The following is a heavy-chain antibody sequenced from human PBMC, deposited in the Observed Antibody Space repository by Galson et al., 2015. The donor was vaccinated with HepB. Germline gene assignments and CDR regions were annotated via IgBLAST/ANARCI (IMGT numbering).Heavy chain of an antibody. V-gene: IGHV6-1*01. CDR2: TYYRSKWYI. CDR1: GDSVSNNSPA. Sequence: CAISGDSVSNNSPAWNWIRQSPSRGLEWLGRTYYRSKWYIDYAESVKSRITINRDTSKNQFSLQLNSVTPDDTGVYHCAKDLLKTTVVNYLFDYWGQGTLVTVSS. D-gene: IGHD4-23*01. CDR3: AKDLLKTTVVNYLFDY. J-gene: IGHJ4*02.